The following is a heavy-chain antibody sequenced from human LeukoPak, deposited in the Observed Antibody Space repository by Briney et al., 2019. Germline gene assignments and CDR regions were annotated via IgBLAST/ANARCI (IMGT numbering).Heavy chain of an antibody. CDR1: GFTVSSNY. V-gene: IGHV3-66*01. J-gene: IGHJ6*03. CDR3: ARARGQYYYGSGSEDYYYYMDV. CDR2: IYSGGST. D-gene: IGHD3-10*01. Sequence: GGSLRLSCAASGFTVSSNYMSWVRQAPGKGLEWVSVIYSGGSTYYADSVKGRFTISRDNSKNTLYLQMNSLRAEDTAVYYCARARGQYYYGSGSEDYYYYMDVWGKGTTVTISS.